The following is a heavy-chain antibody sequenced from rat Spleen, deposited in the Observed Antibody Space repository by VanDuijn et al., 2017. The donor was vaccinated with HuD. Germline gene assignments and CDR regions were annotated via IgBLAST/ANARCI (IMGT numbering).Heavy chain of an antibody. CDR1: GFTFSDYY. V-gene: IGHV5S11*01. CDR3: AKDMYNIGGFAY. D-gene: IGHD1-5*01. J-gene: IGHJ3*01. Sequence: EVQLVESDGGLVQPGRSLKLSCAASGFTFSDYYMAWVRQAPKKGLEWVATISSIAGATYYRHSVNGRFTISRDNAKSTLYLQMDSLRSEETATYYCAKDMYNIGGFAYWGQGTLVTVSS. CDR2: ISSIAGAT.